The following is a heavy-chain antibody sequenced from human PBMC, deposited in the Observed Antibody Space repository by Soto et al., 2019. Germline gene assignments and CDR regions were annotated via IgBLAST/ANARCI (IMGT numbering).Heavy chain of an antibody. V-gene: IGHV4-59*01. Sequence: SETLSLTCTVSGDSIRHYYWIWIRRPPGSRLEWIGNIYYTGSTTYNPSLESRVTMSVDTSKNQFSLKLSSVNSADTAVYYCAKYRRTEEEEISLNPLGRGTLVAAAS. J-gene: IGHJ5*02. D-gene: IGHD2-2*01. CDR2: IYYTGST. CDR1: GDSIRHYY. CDR3: AKYRRTEEEEISLNP.